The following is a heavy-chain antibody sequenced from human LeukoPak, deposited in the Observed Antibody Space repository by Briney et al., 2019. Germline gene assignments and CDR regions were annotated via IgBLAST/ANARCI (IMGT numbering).Heavy chain of an antibody. J-gene: IGHJ4*02. CDR1: GGSISSGGYF. D-gene: IGHD5-18*01. CDR2: IYYSGSA. V-gene: IGHV4-31*03. CDR3: ARRRGYSLDY. Sequence: PSETLSLTCTVSGGSISSGGYFWSWIRQHPGKGLEWIGYIYYSGSAYYNPSLKSRVIISVDTSKNQFSLKLSSVTAAGTAVYYCARRRGYSLDYWGQGTLVTVSS.